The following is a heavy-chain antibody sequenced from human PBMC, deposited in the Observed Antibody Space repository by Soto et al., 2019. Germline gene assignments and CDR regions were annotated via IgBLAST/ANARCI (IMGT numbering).Heavy chain of an antibody. J-gene: IGHJ3*01. V-gene: IGHV4-39*01. CDR2: FYYSGST. CDR3: ARLQGYCINTRCSGHYARAV. D-gene: IGHD2-2*01. Sequence: SETLSLTCTVSGGSISSSRYSWGWIRQPPGKGPEWIGTFYYSGSTYYNPSLKSRVTISVDTTKNQFFLKLNSVTAADTAVYYCARLQGYCINTRCSGHYARAVGAQGKMVTVS. CDR1: GGSISSSRYS.